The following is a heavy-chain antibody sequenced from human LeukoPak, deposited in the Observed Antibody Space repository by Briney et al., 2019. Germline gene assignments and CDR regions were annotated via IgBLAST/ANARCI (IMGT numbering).Heavy chain of an antibody. D-gene: IGHD3-22*01. V-gene: IGHV1-2*06. Sequence: ASVKVSCKASGYSFTAYYMHWGRQAPGQGLEWMGRINTNSGGTYYVQKFRGRVAMTRDTSTNTAYLDVRRLRSDDTATYYCARGNYFDSSGVDAFDPWGQGTKVTVSS. J-gene: IGHJ3*01. CDR1: GYSFTAYY. CDR3: ARGNYFDSSGVDAFDP. CDR2: INTNSGGT.